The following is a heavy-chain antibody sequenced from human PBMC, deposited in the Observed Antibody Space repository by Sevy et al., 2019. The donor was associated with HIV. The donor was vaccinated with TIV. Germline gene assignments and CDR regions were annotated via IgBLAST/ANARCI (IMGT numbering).Heavy chain of an antibody. J-gene: IGHJ6*01. Sequence: GESLKISCKGSGYSFSNYWIAWVRQMPGKGLEWMGIIYPGDSDTRYSPSFQGQVIISADKSISTAYLQRSSLKASDSAIYYCARLGSNRLACYGLDVWGQGTTVTVSS. CDR3: ARLGSNRLACYGLDV. CDR2: IYPGDSDT. CDR1: GYSFSNYW. V-gene: IGHV5-51*01. D-gene: IGHD3-9*01.